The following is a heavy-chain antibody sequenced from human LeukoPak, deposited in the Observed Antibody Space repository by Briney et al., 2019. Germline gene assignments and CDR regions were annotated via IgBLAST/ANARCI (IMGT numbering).Heavy chain of an antibody. CDR1: GGSISSYY. Sequence: SQTLSLTCTVSGGSISSYYWSWLRHPAGKGLEWIGRIYISGSTNYTPPLTSRVTISVDTSKTRCSLMLSYPAAADTAVYYCARDRGTWNDDGFDYWGQGTLVTVSS. J-gene: IGHJ4*02. D-gene: IGHD1-1*01. CDR3: ARDRGTWNDDGFDY. V-gene: IGHV4-4*07. CDR2: IYISGST.